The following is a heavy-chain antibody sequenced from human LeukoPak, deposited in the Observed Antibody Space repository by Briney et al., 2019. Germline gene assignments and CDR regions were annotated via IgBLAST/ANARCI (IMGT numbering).Heavy chain of an antibody. CDR2: MNPNSGNT. V-gene: IGHV1-8*03. CDR1: GYTFTSYG. CDR3: ARRLGFLEWLLDY. D-gene: IGHD3-3*01. J-gene: IGHJ4*02. Sequence: ASVKVSCKASGYTFTSYGISWVRQAPGQGLEWMGWMNPNSGNTGYAQKFQGRVTITRNTSISTAYMELSSLRSEDTAVYYCARRLGFLEWLLDYWGQGTLVTVSS.